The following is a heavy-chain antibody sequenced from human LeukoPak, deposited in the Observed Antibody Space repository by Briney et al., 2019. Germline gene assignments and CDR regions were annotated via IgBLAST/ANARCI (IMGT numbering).Heavy chain of an antibody. J-gene: IGHJ4*02. CDR2: IYYSGST. Sequence: SETLSLTCTVSGGSISGSSYYWGWIRQPPGKGLEWIGSIYYSGSTYYNPSLKSRVTMSVDTSKNQFSLKLSSVTAADTAVYYCARGFLGDYYGSGSYYVFDYWGQGTLVTVSS. D-gene: IGHD3-10*01. CDR1: GGSISGSSYY. CDR3: ARGFLGDYYGSGSYYVFDY. V-gene: IGHV4-39*07.